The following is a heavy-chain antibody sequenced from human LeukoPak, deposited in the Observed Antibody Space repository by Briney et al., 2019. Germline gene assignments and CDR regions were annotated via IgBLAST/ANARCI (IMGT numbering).Heavy chain of an antibody. CDR3: ARDQRYQYYCVLNWFDP. D-gene: IGHD3-10*02. V-gene: IGHV1-18*01. CDR1: GYTFTSYG. Sequence: GASVKVSCKASGYTFTSYGISWVRQAPGQGLEWMGWISAYNGNTNYAQKLQGRVTMTTDTSTSTAYMELRSLRSDDTAVYYCARDQRYQYYCVLNWFDPWGQGTLVTVSS. CDR2: ISAYNGNT. J-gene: IGHJ5*02.